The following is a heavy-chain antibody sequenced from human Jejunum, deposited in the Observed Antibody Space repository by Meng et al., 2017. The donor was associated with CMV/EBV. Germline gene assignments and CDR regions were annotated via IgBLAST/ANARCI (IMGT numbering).Heavy chain of an antibody. CDR2: ISSSGDYI. CDR1: TFSLSAYN. V-gene: IGHV3-21*01. J-gene: IGHJ4*02. Sequence: STFSLSAYNVDWVRQAPGKGLEWVSSISSSGDYIYYADSLKGRFAISRDNSKNTLYLQVNSLRLEDTGVYYCARGTGSGSWLIDSWGQGTLVTVSS. CDR3: ARGTGSGSWLIDS. D-gene: IGHD6-13*01.